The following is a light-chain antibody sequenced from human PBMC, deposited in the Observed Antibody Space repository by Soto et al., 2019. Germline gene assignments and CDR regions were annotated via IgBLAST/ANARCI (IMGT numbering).Light chain of an antibody. CDR1: NVGSNS. CDR2: DDS. Sequence: SYELTQPPSLSVAPGQTARITCGGNNVGSNSVHWYQQKPGQAPELVVYDDSARPAGIPERFSGSNSGNTATLTISRVEAGDEADYYCQVWENRNKQYVFGTGTKVTV. V-gene: IGLV3-21*02. CDR3: QVWENRNKQYV. J-gene: IGLJ1*01.